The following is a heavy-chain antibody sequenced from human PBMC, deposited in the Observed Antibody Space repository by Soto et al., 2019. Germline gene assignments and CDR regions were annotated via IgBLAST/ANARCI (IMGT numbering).Heavy chain of an antibody. Sequence: ASVKVSCKASEYTFTRYYMNWVRQAPGQGLECIGIINPGGYNTIYAQKFQGRVTMTRDTSTSTVYMELSSLRSEDTAVYFCARDLIPIAMAGGDYYYAKDVWGQGTTVTVSS. J-gene: IGHJ6*02. V-gene: IGHV1-46*03. CDR2: INPGGYNT. CDR3: ARDLIPIAMAGGDYYYAKDV. D-gene: IGHD6-19*01. CDR1: EYTFTRYY.